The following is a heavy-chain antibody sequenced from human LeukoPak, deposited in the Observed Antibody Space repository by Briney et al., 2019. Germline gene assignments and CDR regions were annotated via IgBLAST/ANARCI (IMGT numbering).Heavy chain of an antibody. CDR2: IRYDGSNK. CDR3: ARVGVIWGIAAAGFTVDY. V-gene: IGHV3-30*02. CDR1: GFTFSSYG. J-gene: IGHJ4*02. Sequence: GGSLRLSCAASGFTFSSYGMHWVRQAPGKGLEWVAFIRYDGSNKYYADSVKGRFTISRDNDKNSLYLQMNSLRAEDTAVYYCARVGVIWGIAAAGFTVDYWGQGTLVTVSS. D-gene: IGHD6-13*01.